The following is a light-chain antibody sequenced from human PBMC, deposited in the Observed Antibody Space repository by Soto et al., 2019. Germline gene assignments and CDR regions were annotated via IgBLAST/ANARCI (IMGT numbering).Light chain of an antibody. J-gene: IGKJ1*01. CDR1: QSVSSSY. V-gene: IGKV3-20*01. CDR3: QQYGSSGT. Sequence: EIVLTQSPGTLSLSPGERATLSCRASQSVSSSYLAWYQQKPGQAPGLLIYGASNRATGIPDRFSGSGSGTDFTLTISILEPEDFAVYYCQQYGSSGTFGQGTKLDIK. CDR2: GAS.